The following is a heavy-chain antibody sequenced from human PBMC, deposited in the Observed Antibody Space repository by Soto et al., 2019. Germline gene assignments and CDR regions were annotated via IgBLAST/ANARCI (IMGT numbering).Heavy chain of an antibody. D-gene: IGHD3-16*02. Sequence: PSETLSLTCTVSGGSISSSSYYWGWIRQPPGKGLEWIGSIYYSGSTYYNPSLKSRVTISVDTSKNQFSLKLSSVTAADTAVYYCFGDYDYVWGSYRSGLDYWGQGTLVT. V-gene: IGHV4-39*01. CDR3: FGDYDYVWGSYRSGLDY. CDR2: IYYSGST. CDR1: GGSISSSSYY. J-gene: IGHJ4*02.